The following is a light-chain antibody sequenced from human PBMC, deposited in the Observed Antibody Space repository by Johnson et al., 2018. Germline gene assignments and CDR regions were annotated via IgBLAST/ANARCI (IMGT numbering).Light chain of an antibody. CDR2: ENN. V-gene: IGLV1-51*02. Sequence: QSVLTQPPSVSAAPGQKVTISCSGSSSNIGNNYVSWYQQLPGTAPKLLIYENNKRPSGIPDRFSGSKSGTSATLGITGLQTGAESDYYCGKWDSSLIDGNVFGTGPKVTVL. J-gene: IGLJ1*01. CDR3: GKWDSSLIDGNV. CDR1: SSNIGNNY.